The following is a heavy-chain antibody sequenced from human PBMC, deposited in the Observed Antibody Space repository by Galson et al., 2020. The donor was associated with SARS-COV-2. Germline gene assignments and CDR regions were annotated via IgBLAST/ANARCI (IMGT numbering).Heavy chain of an antibody. CDR3: ARTPFGGSDY. V-gene: IGHV1-18*04. CDR1: GYTFDTYG. J-gene: IGHJ1*01. D-gene: IGHD3-10*01. CDR2: INTNKGNT. Sequence: ASVKVSCNASGYTFDTYGISWVRQAPGQGLEWMGWINTNKGNTRYAERFEGRVTITADTSTRTAYMDLRNLRSDDTAVYYCARTPFGGSDYWGQGTLITVSS.